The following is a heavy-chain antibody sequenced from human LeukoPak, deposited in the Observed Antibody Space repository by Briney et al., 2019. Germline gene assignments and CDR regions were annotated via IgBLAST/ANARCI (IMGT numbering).Heavy chain of an antibody. CDR1: GYSFTSYW. V-gene: IGHV5-51*01. D-gene: IGHD3-10*01. J-gene: IGHJ4*02. CDR3: ARQNVEYSSGKYYTQELDS. Sequence: GESLKISCKGSGYSFTSYWICWVRQMPGKGLEWMGIIYPGDSDTRYSPSFQGQVTISADKSISTAYLQWSSLKASDTATYYCARQNVEYSSGKYYTQELDSWGPGTLVTVSS. CDR2: IYPGDSDT.